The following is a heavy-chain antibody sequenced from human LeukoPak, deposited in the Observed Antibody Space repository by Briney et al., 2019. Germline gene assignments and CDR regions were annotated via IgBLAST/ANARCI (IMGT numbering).Heavy chain of an antibody. Sequence: GGSLRLSCAASGFTFSSHAMHWVRQAPGKGLEWVAVISYDGSNKYYADSVKGRFTISRDNSKNTLYLQMNNLRAQDTAVYYCARAGGITMIREVKVLNAFDIWGQGTMVTVSS. J-gene: IGHJ3*02. D-gene: IGHD3-22*01. CDR3: ARAGGITMIREVKVLNAFDI. CDR1: GFTFSSHA. CDR2: ISYDGSNK. V-gene: IGHV3-30-3*01.